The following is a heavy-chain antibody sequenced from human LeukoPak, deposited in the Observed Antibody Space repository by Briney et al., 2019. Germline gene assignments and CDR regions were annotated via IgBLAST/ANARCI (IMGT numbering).Heavy chain of an antibody. D-gene: IGHD3-22*01. V-gene: IGHV4-30-2*01. CDR2: IYHSGST. Sequence: SETLSLTCTVSGGSISSSSYSWSWIRQPPGKGLEWIGYIYHSGSTYYNPSLKSRVTISVDRSKNQFSLKLSSVTAADTAVYYCARGYYYDSSGYIPDYFDYWGQGTLVTVSS. J-gene: IGHJ4*02. CDR3: ARGYYYDSSGYIPDYFDY. CDR1: GGSISSSSYS.